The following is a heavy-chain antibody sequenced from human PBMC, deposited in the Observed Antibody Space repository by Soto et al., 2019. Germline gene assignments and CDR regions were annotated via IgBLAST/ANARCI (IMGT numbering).Heavy chain of an antibody. V-gene: IGHV3-23*01. CDR2: ISGSGGST. CDR3: AKGFGWLRDFDE. D-gene: IGHD5-12*01. J-gene: IGHJ4*02. Sequence: GGSLRLSCAASGFTFSSYAMNWVRQAPGKGLEWVSAISGSGGSTYYADSVKGRFTISRDNSKNTLYLQMNSLRAEDTAVYYCAKGFGWLRDFDEWGQGTLVTVSS. CDR1: GFTFSSYA.